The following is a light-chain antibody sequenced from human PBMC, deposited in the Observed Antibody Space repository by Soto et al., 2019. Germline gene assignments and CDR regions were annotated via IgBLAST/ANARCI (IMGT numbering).Light chain of an antibody. CDR3: SSYTSINTHV. Sequence: QSALTQPASVSGSPGQSITISCTGTSRDVGGYNFVSWYQQHPGKAPKLIISDVSNRPSGVSTRFSGSKSGNTASLTISGLQAEDEADYYCSSYTSINTHVFGTGTKVTVL. V-gene: IGLV2-14*01. CDR2: DVS. J-gene: IGLJ1*01. CDR1: SRDVGGYNF.